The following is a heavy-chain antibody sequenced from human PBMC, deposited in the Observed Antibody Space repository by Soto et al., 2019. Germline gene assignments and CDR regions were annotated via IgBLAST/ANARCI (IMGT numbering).Heavy chain of an antibody. J-gene: IGHJ4*02. CDR1: GFTFSTYA. D-gene: IGHD6-19*01. CDR2: ISSDGSNK. CDR3: ARGRFSSGPYYFDY. Sequence: GSLRLSCAASGFTFSTYAMHWVRQAPGKGLEWVAVISSDGSNKYYADSVKGRFTISRDNSKNTLYLQMNSLRGADTAVYYCARGRFSSGPYYFDYWGQGTLVTVSS. V-gene: IGHV3-30-3*01.